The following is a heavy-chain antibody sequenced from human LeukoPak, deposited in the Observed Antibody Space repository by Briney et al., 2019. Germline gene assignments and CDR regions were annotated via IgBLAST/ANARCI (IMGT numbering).Heavy chain of an antibody. V-gene: IGHV5-51*01. D-gene: IGHD5-24*01. J-gene: IGHJ4*02. CDR2: IYPDDSDT. CDR1: GYSFTTDY. CDR3: ARQESEMTTPANRYFDL. Sequence: GESLTISCKGSGYSFTTDYIGWVRQMPGKGLEWMGIIYPDDSDTTYSPSFQGQVTISVDKSITTAFLQWSNLKASDSAIYYCARQESEMTTPANRYFDLWGQGTLITVSS.